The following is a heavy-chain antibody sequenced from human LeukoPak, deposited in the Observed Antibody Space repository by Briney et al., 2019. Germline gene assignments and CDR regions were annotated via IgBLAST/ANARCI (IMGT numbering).Heavy chain of an antibody. V-gene: IGHV3-23*01. CDR2: LSGNGGSR. Sequence: GGSLRLSCAASGFTFSNYAMNWVRQAPGKGLEWVSSLSGNGGSRYYADSVKGRFTISRDNAKNMLYLQMNSLRAEDTAVYYCARGNWNYDWGQGTLVTVSS. CDR3: ARGNWNYD. J-gene: IGHJ4*02. CDR1: GFTFSNYA. D-gene: IGHD1-7*01.